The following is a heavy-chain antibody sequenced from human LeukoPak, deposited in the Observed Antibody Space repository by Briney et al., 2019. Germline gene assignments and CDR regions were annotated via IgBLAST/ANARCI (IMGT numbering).Heavy chain of an antibody. CDR2: IKQDGSEK. J-gene: IGHJ3*02. CDR3: ARRKYYYEDRDAFDI. D-gene: IGHD3-22*01. V-gene: IGHV3-7*01. CDR1: GFTFSSYW. Sequence: GGSLRLSCAASGFTFSSYWMSWVRQAPGKGLEWVANIKQDGSEKYYVDSVKGRFTISRDNAKNSLYLQMNSLRAEDTAVYYCARRKYYYEDRDAFDIWGQGTMVTVSS.